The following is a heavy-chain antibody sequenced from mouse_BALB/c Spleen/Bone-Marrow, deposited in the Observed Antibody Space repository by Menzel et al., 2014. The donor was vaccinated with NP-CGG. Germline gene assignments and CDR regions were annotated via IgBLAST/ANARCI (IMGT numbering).Heavy chain of an antibody. CDR1: GYTFSSYW. D-gene: IGHD1-1*01. CDR2: ILPGSGST. J-gene: IGHJ4*01. Sequence: VKLLESGAELMKPGASVKISCKATGYTFSSYWIEWVKQRPGHGLEWIGEILPGSGSTNYNEKFKGKATFTADTSSNTAHMQLSRLTSEDSAVYYCAREDIATVVEMDYWGQGTSVTVSS. V-gene: IGHV1-9*01. CDR3: AREDIATVVEMDY.